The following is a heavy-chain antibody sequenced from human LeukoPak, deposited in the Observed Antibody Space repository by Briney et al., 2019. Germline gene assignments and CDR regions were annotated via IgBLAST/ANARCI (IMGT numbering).Heavy chain of an antibody. CDR3: AKFNGFEVVTAGVDY. J-gene: IGHJ4*02. Sequence: PGGSLRLSCAASGFTFSSYAMSWVRQAPGKGLEWVSAISGSGGSTYYADSVKGRFTISRDNSKNTLYLQMNSLRAEDTAVYYCAKFNGFEVVTAGVDYWGQGTLVTVSS. V-gene: IGHV3-23*01. D-gene: IGHD2-21*02. CDR1: GFTFSSYA. CDR2: ISGSGGST.